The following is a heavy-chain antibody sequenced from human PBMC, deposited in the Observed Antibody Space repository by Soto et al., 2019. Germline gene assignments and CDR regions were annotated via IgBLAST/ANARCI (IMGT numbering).Heavy chain of an antibody. CDR1: GFSFSSYA. CDR3: AKTPRDIVLVPGHYYYYGMDV. CDR2: ISGSGGST. Sequence: EVQLLESGGGLVQPGGSLRLSCAASGFSFSSYAMSWVRQAPGKGLDWVSAISGSGGSTYYADSVKGRFTISRDNSKNTLYLQMNSLRAEDTAVYYCAKTPRDIVLVPGHYYYYGMDVWGQGTTVTVSS. J-gene: IGHJ6*02. V-gene: IGHV3-23*01. D-gene: IGHD2-2*01.